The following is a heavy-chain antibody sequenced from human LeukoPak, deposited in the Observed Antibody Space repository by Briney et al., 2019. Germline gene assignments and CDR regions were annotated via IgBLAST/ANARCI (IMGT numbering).Heavy chain of an antibody. CDR3: ARGASRSLDY. J-gene: IGHJ4*02. D-gene: IGHD2-15*01. V-gene: IGHV1-8*03. CDR1: GGTFSSYA. CDR2: MNSNSGNT. Sequence: ASVKVSCKASGGTFSSYAINWVRQAPVQGLEWMGWMNSNSGNTGYAQKFQGRLTITRITSISTAYMELSSLRSEDTAVYYCARGASRSLDYWGQGTLVTVSS.